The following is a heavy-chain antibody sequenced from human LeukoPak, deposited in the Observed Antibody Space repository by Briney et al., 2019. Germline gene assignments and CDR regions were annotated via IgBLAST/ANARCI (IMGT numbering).Heavy chain of an antibody. CDR1: GYTFTSYD. J-gene: IGHJ4*02. CDR3: ARVSEQQLVHSHFDY. V-gene: IGHV1-8*03. D-gene: IGHD6-13*01. Sequence: GASVKVSCKASGYTFTSYDINWVRQATGQGLEWMGWMNPNSGNTGYAQKFQGRVTITRNTSISTAYMEPSSLRSEDTAVYYCARVSEQQLVHSHFDYWGQGTLVTVSS. CDR2: MNPNSGNT.